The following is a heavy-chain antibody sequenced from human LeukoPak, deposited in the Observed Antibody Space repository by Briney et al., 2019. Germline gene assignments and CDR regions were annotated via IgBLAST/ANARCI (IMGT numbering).Heavy chain of an antibody. CDR3: ARGVTSRYFDWFPLDY. D-gene: IGHD3-9*01. J-gene: IGHJ4*02. Sequence: WASVKVSCKASGYTFTSYAMHWVRQAPGQRLEWMGWINAGNGNTKYSQEFQGRVTITRDTSASTAYMELSSLRSEDMAVYYCARGVTSRYFDWFPLDYWGQGTLVTVSS. CDR2: INAGNGNT. V-gene: IGHV1-3*03. CDR1: GYTFTSYA.